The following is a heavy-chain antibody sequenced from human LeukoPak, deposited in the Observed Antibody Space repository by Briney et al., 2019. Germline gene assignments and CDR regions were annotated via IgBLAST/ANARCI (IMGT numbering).Heavy chain of an antibody. J-gene: IGHJ4*02. CDR3: ARAKGSYSFDY. D-gene: IGHD3-10*01. CDR2: ISSSGSNI. Sequence: PGGSLRLSCAASGFTFSDYYMSWIRQSPGKGLEWVSHISSSGSNIYYADSMKGRFTISRDNAKSSLYLQMNSLRAEDTAVYFCARAKGSYSFDYWGQGTLVTVSS. CDR1: GFTFSDYY. V-gene: IGHV3-11*01.